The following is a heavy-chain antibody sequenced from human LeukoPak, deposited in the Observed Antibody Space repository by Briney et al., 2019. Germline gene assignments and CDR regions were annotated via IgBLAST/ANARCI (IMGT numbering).Heavy chain of an antibody. CDR1: GGSISSSSYY. V-gene: IGHV4-39*01. Sequence: SETLSLTCTVSGGSISSSSYYWGWIRQPPGKGLEWIGSIYYSGGTYYNPSLKSRVTISVDTSKNQFSLKLSSVTAADTAVYYCARQAGVGAFFMPYGFDPWGQGTLVTVSS. J-gene: IGHJ5*02. CDR3: ARQAGVGAFFMPYGFDP. D-gene: IGHD1-26*01. CDR2: IYYSGGT.